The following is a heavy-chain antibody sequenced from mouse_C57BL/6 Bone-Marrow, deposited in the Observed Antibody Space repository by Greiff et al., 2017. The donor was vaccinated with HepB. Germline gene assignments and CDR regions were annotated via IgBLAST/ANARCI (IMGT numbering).Heavy chain of an antibody. CDR2: IDPNSGGT. Sequence: QVQLKQPGAELVKPGASVQLSCKASGYTFTSYWMLWVKHRPGRGLEWIGRIDPNSGGTKYNEKFKSKATLTVDKPSSTAYMQLSSLTSEDSAVYYCARSPYSNYSYAMDYWGQGTSVTVSS. CDR3: ARSPYSNYSYAMDY. CDR1: GYTFTSYW. V-gene: IGHV1-72*01. D-gene: IGHD2-5*01. J-gene: IGHJ4*01.